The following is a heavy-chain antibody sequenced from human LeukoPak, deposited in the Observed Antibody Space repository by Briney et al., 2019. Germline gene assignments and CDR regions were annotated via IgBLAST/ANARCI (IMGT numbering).Heavy chain of an antibody. D-gene: IGHD3-16*02. Sequence: GGSLRLSCAASGFTVSSNYMSWVRQAPGKGLEWVSVIYSGGSTYYADSVKGRFTISRDNAKNSPYLQMNSLRAEDTAVYYCARDRYTSDYWGQGTLVTVSS. CDR3: ARDRYTSDY. V-gene: IGHV3-66*01. CDR1: GFTVSSNY. J-gene: IGHJ4*02. CDR2: IYSGGST.